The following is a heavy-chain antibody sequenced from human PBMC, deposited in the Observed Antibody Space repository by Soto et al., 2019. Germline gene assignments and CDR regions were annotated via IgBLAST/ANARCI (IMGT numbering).Heavy chain of an antibody. D-gene: IGHD3-3*01. CDR3: ARGGTDFWSGPTHYYYYYMDV. J-gene: IGHJ6*03. CDR2: INPNSGGT. CDR1: GGTFTTYT. V-gene: IGHV1-2*04. Sequence: GASVKVSCKASGGTFTTYTINWVRQAPGQGLEWMGRINPNSGGTNYAQKFQGWVTMTRDTSISTAYMELSRLRSDDTAVYYCARGGTDFWSGPTHYYYYYMDVWGKGTTVTVSS.